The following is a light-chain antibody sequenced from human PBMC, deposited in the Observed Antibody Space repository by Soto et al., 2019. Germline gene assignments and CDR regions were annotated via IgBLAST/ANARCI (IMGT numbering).Light chain of an antibody. CDR1: QSVTDNY. J-gene: IGKJ1*01. V-gene: IGKV3-20*01. CDR2: GAS. Sequence: EIVLTQSPATLSLSPGERATISCRASQSVTDNYLAWYQQKPGQAPRLVISGASSRTSGIPDRFSASGSGTDFTLTISRLEPEDFAVYYCQQYSRAPLTFGQGTKVEIK. CDR3: QQYSRAPLT.